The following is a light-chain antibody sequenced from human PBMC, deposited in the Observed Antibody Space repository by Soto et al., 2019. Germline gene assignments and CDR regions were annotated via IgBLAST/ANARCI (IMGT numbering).Light chain of an antibody. CDR3: QQADSFPLT. CDR2: DAS. CDR1: QSVSSY. Sequence: EIVLTQSPATLSLSPGERATLSCRASQSVSSYLAWYQQKPGQAPRLLIYDASNRATGIPARFSGSGSGTDFTLTISSLQPEDFATYYCQQADSFPLTFGGGTKV. V-gene: IGKV3-11*01. J-gene: IGKJ4*01.